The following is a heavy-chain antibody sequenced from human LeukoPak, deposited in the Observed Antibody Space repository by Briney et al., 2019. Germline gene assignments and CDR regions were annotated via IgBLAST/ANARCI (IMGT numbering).Heavy chain of an antibody. CDR2: IYYSGST. J-gene: IGHJ4*02. Sequence: SETLSLSCTVSGGSISSYYWSWIRQPPGKGLEWIGYIYYSGSTNYNPSLKSRVTISVDTSKNQFSLKLSSVTAADTAVYYCARQYYYDSSFDYWGQGTLVAVSS. CDR1: GGSISSYY. V-gene: IGHV4-59*08. D-gene: IGHD3-22*01. CDR3: ARQYYYDSSFDY.